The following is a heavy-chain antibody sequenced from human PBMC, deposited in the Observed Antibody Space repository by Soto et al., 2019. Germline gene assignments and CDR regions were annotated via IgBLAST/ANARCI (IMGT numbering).Heavy chain of an antibody. Sequence: SETLSLTCTVSGGSISSSSYYWSWIRQPPGKGLEWIGYIYHSGSTYYNPSLKSRVTISVDRSKNQFSLKLSSVTAADTAVYYCAREMATIGVRWFDPWGQGTLVTVSS. CDR3: AREMATIGVRWFDP. J-gene: IGHJ5*02. CDR2: IYHSGST. D-gene: IGHD5-12*01. V-gene: IGHV4-30-2*01. CDR1: GGSISSSSYY.